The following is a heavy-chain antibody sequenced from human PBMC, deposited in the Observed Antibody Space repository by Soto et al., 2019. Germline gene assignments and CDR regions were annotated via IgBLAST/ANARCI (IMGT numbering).Heavy chain of an antibody. V-gene: IGHV4-39*01. CDR2: VYSSGIA. D-gene: IGHD6-13*01. Sequence: SETLSLTCPVSGGSISSRSYYWGWVRQPPGKGLEWIASVYSSGIAYYSNSLKSRVTISVDTSKNQFSLKLRSVTAADTAVYYCATTPGLAPGDSFKYWGQGALVTVSS. J-gene: IGHJ4*02. CDR3: ATTPGLAPGDSFKY. CDR1: GGSISSRSYY.